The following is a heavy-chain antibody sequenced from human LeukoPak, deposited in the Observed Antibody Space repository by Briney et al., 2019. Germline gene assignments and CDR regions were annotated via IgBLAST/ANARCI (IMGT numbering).Heavy chain of an antibody. CDR3: ARDSGDYVPFDY. CDR2: IKEDGSEK. V-gene: IGHV3-7*01. J-gene: IGHJ4*02. Sequence: GGSLRLSCAASGFTFSNYWMSWVRQAPGKGLEWVANIKEDGSEKYYVDSVKGRFTISRDNARNSLYLQMNSLRAEDTAVYYCARDSGDYVPFDYWGQGTLVTVSS. D-gene: IGHD4-17*01. CDR1: GFTFSNYW.